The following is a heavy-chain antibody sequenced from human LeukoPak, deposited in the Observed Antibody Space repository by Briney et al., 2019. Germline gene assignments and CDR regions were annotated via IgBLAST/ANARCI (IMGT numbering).Heavy chain of an antibody. CDR1: GGSISSYY. CDR2: IYYSGST. J-gene: IGHJ4*02. Sequence: PSETLSLTCTVSGGSISSYYWSWIRQPPGKGLEWIGYIYYSGSTNYNRSLKSRVTISVDTSKNQFSLKLNSVTAADTAVYYCARGGYDFWSGYSYFDYWGQGTLVTVSS. CDR3: ARGGYDFWSGYSYFDY. V-gene: IGHV4-59*01. D-gene: IGHD3-3*01.